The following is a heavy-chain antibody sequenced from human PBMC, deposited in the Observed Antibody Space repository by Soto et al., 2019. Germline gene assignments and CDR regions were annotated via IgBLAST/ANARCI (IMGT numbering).Heavy chain of an antibody. V-gene: IGHV4-39*01. CDR2: IYYSGST. Sequence: SETLSLTCTVSGGSIRSSSYYWGWIRQPPGKGLEWIGSIYYSGSTYYNPSLKSRVTISVDTSKNQFSLKLSSVTAADTAVYYCARRLGKQWLPPYGGYYFDYWGQGTLVTVSS. CDR3: ARRLGKQWLPPYGGYYFDY. CDR1: GGSIRSSSYY. J-gene: IGHJ4*02. D-gene: IGHD6-19*01.